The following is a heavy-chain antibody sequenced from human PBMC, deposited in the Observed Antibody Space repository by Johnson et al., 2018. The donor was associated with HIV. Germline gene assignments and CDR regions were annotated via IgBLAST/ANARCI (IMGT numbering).Heavy chain of an antibody. J-gene: IGHJ3*01. D-gene: IGHD3-22*01. CDR1: GFTFSSYA. CDR3: ARDWDYYDASGYYYANMVDAFDV. V-gene: IGHV3-30*04. Sequence: QVQLVESGGGVVQPGRSLRLSCAASGFTFSSYAMHWVRQAPGKGLEWVAVISYDGSNKYYADSVKGRFTISRDNSKNTLYLQMNDLRAEDTALYYCARDWDYYDASGYYYANMVDAFDVWGQGTVVTVSS. CDR2: ISYDGSNK.